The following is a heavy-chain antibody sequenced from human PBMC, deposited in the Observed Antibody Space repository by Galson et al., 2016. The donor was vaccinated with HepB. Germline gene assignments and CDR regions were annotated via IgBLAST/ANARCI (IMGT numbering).Heavy chain of an antibody. CDR2: IYYRGST. D-gene: IGHD6-13*01. J-gene: IGHJ4*02. V-gene: IGHV4-39*01. CDR3: VAGYSSSWTGVDY. Sequence: ETLSLTCSVSGASITNTNYYWGWIRQPPGKGLEWIGSIYYRGSTYYTPSLKSRVTKSVDTSKNQFSLKLSSVTAADTAVYYCVAGYSSSWTGVDYWGQGTLVTVPS. CDR1: GASITNTNYY.